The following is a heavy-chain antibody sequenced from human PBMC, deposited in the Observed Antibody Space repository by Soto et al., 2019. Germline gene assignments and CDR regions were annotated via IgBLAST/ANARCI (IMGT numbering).Heavy chain of an antibody. J-gene: IGHJ6*02. CDR3: AKDHDGAAIYGTDG. Sequence: EVQLVESGGGLVQPGRSLRLSCVASGFTFDDYAMHWVRQAPGKGLEWVSGITWNSGTIGYADSVKGRFTISRDNVKNSLYMQMDSLRPEDTALYYCAKDHDGAAIYGTDGWGQGATVTVSS. CDR1: GFTFDDYA. V-gene: IGHV3-9*01. D-gene: IGHD3-10*01. CDR2: ITWNSGTI.